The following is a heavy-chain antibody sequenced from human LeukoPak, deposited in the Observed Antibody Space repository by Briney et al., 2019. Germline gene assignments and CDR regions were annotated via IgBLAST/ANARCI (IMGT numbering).Heavy chain of an antibody. CDR1: GGSISSSSSY. Sequence: SETLSLTCSVSGGSISSSSSYWGWIRQPPGKGLEWIGSIYYSGSSFDNPALKSRFTISVDTSKNQFSLKLSSVTAADTAVYYCASLRTGDFDYWGQGALVTVSS. J-gene: IGHJ4*02. CDR3: ASLRTGDFDY. CDR2: IYYSGSS. V-gene: IGHV4-39*01. D-gene: IGHD3-10*01.